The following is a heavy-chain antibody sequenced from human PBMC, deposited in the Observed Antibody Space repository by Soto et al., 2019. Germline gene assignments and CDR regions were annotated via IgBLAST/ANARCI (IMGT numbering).Heavy chain of an antibody. CDR1: GFTFRSYG. CDR2: ISYDGSNT. V-gene: IGHV3-30*18. J-gene: IGHJ4*02. Sequence: QVQLVESGGGVVQPGRSLRLSCAASGFTFRSYGVHWVRQAPGKGLEWVAVISYDGSNTYYTDSVKGRFTISRDNSKNTLYLQMDSQRSEDTAVYYCAKGDLDTSMAMAFDYWGQGTLVTVSS. CDR3: AKGDLDTSMAMAFDY. D-gene: IGHD5-18*01.